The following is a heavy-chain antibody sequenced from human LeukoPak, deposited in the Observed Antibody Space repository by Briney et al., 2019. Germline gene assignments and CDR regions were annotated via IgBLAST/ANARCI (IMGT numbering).Heavy chain of an antibody. D-gene: IGHD4/OR15-4a*01. CDR2: IYSDNT. CDR3: ARRAGAYSHPYDY. V-gene: IGHV3-53*01. CDR1: GFTVSTNS. J-gene: IGHJ4*02. Sequence: GGSLRLSCTVSGFTVSTNSMSWVRLAPGKGLEWVSFIYSDNTHYSDSVKGRFTISRDNSKNTLYLQMNSLRAEDTAVYYCARRAGAYSHPYDYWGQGTLVTVSS.